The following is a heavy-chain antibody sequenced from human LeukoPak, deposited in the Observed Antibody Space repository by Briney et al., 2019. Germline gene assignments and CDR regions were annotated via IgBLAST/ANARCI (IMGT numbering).Heavy chain of an antibody. Sequence: SETLSLTCAVYGGSISSYYWNWIRQPPGKGLEWIGYIYYSGSTNYNPSLKSRVTISVGTSNNQFSLKLISVAAADTAVYYCARARGQWLVLSFDYWGRGTLVTVSS. CDR1: GGSISSYY. J-gene: IGHJ2*01. CDR3: ARARGQWLVLSFDY. V-gene: IGHV4-59*12. D-gene: IGHD6-19*01. CDR2: IYYSGST.